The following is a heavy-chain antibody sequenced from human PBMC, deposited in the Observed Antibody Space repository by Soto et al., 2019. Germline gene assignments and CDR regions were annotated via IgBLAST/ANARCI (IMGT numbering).Heavy chain of an antibody. CDR2: IYYSGSGSS. J-gene: IGHJ6*02. D-gene: IGHD3-22*01. V-gene: IGHV4-59*01. Sequence: SETLSLTCTISGGSINGNYWNWIRQPPGQGLEWIGNIYYSGSGSSNYNPSLKSRVTISVDTSQNQISLKVSSVTAADTAVYYCARGSYYYDSSGLGVWGQGTTVTVSS. CDR1: GGSINGNY. CDR3: ARGSYYYDSSGLGV.